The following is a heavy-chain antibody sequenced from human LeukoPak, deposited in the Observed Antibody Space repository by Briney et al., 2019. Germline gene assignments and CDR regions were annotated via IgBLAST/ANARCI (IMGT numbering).Heavy chain of an antibody. Sequence: SQTLSLTCTVSGGSVSSGGYYWSWIRQHPGKGPEWIGYIFYSGSTHYNPSLKRRVTLSLDPSKNQFSLKLTSVTAADTAVYYCARGDYYDGVLGAFDIWGQGTMVTVSS. CDR3: ARGDYYDGVLGAFDI. V-gene: IGHV4-31*03. CDR2: IFYSGST. CDR1: GGSVSSGGYY. J-gene: IGHJ3*02. D-gene: IGHD3-22*01.